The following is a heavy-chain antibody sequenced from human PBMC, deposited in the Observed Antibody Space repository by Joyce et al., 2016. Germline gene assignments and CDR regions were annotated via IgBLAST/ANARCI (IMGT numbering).Heavy chain of an antibody. J-gene: IGHJ4*02. CDR3: ARASSGTFDY. CDR2: VNSHSGDT. V-gene: IGHV1-2*06. D-gene: IGHD3-10*01. CDR1: GYTFTDYY. Sequence: QVQLVQSGAEMKKPGASVKVSCKTSGYTFTDYYLHWVRQAPGQGLEWMERVNSHSGDTDYAKDFQVRVTMTRDTSITTVYMELNSLKSDDTAVYYCARASSGTFDYWGQGTLVTVSS.